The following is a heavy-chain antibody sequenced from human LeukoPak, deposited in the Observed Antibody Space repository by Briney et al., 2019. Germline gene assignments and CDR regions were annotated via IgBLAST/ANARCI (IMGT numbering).Heavy chain of an antibody. CDR2: ISPGDSDT. CDR3: GRHRSRGYYDY. J-gene: IGHJ4*02. Sequence: GESLKISCKVSGYSFTSNWIAWVRQMPGKGLEWMGIISPGDSDTRYSPSFQGQVTISADKSISTAYLQWSSLKASDTAMYYCGRHRSRGYYDYWGQGTLVTRSS. V-gene: IGHV5-51*01. D-gene: IGHD3-22*01. CDR1: GYSFTSNW.